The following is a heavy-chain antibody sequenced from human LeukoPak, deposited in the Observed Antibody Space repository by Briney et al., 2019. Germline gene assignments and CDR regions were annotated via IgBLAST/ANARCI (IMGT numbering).Heavy chain of an antibody. J-gene: IGHJ5*02. D-gene: IGHD5-18*01. CDR3: ASLGYSYGRGWFDP. CDR2: IYYSGST. CDR1: GGSVSSSY. V-gene: IGHV4-59*02. Sequence: PSETLSLTCTVSGGSVSSSYWSWIRQAPGKGLEWIGYIYYSGSTNYNPSLKSRVTISVDTSKKQFSLKVSSVTAADTAVYYCASLGYSYGRGWFDPWGQGTLVTVSA.